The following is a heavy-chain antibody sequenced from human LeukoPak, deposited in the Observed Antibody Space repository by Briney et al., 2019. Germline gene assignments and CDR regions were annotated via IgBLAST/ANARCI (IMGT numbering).Heavy chain of an antibody. J-gene: IGHJ4*02. CDR3: AAAGYYDSSGSFDY. Sequence: ASVKVSCKASGFTFTSSAMQWVRQARGQRLEWIGWIVVGSGNTNYAQKFQERVTITRDMSTSTAYMELSSLRSEDTAVYYCAAAGYYDSSGSFDYWGQGTLVTVSS. D-gene: IGHD3-22*01. CDR2: IVVGSGNT. V-gene: IGHV1-58*02. CDR1: GFTFTSSA.